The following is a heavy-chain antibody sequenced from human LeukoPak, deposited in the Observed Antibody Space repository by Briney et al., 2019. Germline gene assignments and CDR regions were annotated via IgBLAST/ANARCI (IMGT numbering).Heavy chain of an antibody. J-gene: IGHJ4*02. Sequence: SETLSLTCAVYGGSFSGYYWSWIRQPPGKGLEWIGEINHSGSTNYNPSLKSRVTISVGTSKNQFSLKLSSVTAADTAVYYCARGGKRITIFGVVIRSPGSYYFDYWGQGTLVTVSS. CDR3: ARGGKRITIFGVVIRSPGSYYFDY. V-gene: IGHV4-34*01. CDR1: GGSFSGYY. CDR2: INHSGST. D-gene: IGHD3-3*01.